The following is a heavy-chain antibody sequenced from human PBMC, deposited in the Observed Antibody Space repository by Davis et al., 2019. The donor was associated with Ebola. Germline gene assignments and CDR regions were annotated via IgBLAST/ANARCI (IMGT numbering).Heavy chain of an antibody. CDR2: IYYSGST. J-gene: IGHJ4*02. D-gene: IGHD2-15*01. CDR1: GGSISSGGYY. V-gene: IGHV4-31*03. Sequence: LRLSCTVSGGSISSGGYYWSWIRQHPGKGLEWIGYIYYSGSTYYNPSLKSRVTISVDTSKNQFSLKLSSVTAADTAVYYCARVRGDIVGITFDYWGQGTLVTVSS. CDR3: ARVRGDIVGITFDY.